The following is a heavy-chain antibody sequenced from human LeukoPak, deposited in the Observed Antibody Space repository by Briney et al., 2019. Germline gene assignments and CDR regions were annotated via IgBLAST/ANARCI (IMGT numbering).Heavy chain of an antibody. Sequence: NSSETLSLTCTVSGGSISSSSYYWGWIRQPPGKGLEWIGSIYYSGSTYYNPSLKSRVTISVDTSKNQFSLKLSSVTAADTAVYYCARTYYYDSSGYPYYYYYYMDVWGKGTTVTVSS. J-gene: IGHJ6*03. V-gene: IGHV4-39*07. CDR2: IYYSGST. D-gene: IGHD3-22*01. CDR1: GGSISSSSYY. CDR3: ARTYYYDSSGYPYYYYYYMDV.